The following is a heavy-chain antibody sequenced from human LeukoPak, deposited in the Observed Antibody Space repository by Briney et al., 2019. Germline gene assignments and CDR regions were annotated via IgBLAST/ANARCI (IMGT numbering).Heavy chain of an antibody. CDR3: ARGGYYYGSGSYYDFDY. J-gene: IGHJ4*02. Sequence: GASVKVSCKASGYTFTGYYMHWVRQAPGQGLEWMGWINPNSGGTNYAQKFQGRVTMTRDTSISTAYMELSRLRSDDTAVYYCARGGYYYGSGSYYDFDYWGQGTLVTVSS. D-gene: IGHD3-10*01. CDR2: INPNSGGT. V-gene: IGHV1-2*02. CDR1: GYTFTGYY.